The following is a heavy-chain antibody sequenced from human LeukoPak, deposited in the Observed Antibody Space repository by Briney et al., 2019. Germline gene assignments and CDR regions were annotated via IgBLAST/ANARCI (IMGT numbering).Heavy chain of an antibody. V-gene: IGHV1-69*13. J-gene: IGHJ1*01. D-gene: IGHD2-2*01. CDR3: ARDHCSSTSCYLYFQH. Sequence: SVKVSCKASGGTFSSYAISWVRQAPGQGLEWMGGIIPIFGTANYAQKFQGRVTITADESTSTACMELSSLRSEDTAVYYCARDHCSSTSCYLYFQHWGQGTLVTVSP. CDR2: IIPIFGTA. CDR1: GGTFSSYA.